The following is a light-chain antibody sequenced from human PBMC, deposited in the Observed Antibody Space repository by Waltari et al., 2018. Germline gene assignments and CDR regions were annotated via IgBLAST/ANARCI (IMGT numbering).Light chain of an antibody. V-gene: IGKV1-9*01. CDR1: KGISSY. CDR2: AAS. Sequence: IQLTQSPSSLSASVGERVTITCRASKGISSYLAWYQQKPGKAPKLLIYAASTLQSGVPSRFSGSGSGTDFTLTISSLQPEDFATYYCQQLNSYPSWTFGQGTKVEIK. J-gene: IGKJ1*01. CDR3: QQLNSYPSWT.